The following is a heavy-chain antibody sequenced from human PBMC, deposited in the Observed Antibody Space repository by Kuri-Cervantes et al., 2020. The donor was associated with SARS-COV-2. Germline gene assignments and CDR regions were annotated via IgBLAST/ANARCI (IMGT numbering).Heavy chain of an antibody. CDR3: ARGLGDPSSGYFDY. CDR1: GGTFRSYA. D-gene: IGHD3-16*01. Sequence: SVKVSCKASGGTFRSYAISWVRQAPGQGLEWVGRIVPIIGPVHYAQKFQGRVTITTDESTSTAYMELSSLRSEDTAVYYCARGLGDPSSGYFDYWGQGTLVTVSS. V-gene: IGHV1-69*05. CDR2: IVPIIGPV. J-gene: IGHJ4*02.